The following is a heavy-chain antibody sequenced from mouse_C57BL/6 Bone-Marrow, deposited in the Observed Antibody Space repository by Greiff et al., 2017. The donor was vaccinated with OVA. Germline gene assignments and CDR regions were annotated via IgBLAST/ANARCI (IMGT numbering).Heavy chain of an antibody. V-gene: IGHV10-1*01. Sequence: EVQGVESGGGLVQPKGSLKLSCAASGFSFTTYAMNWVRQAPGKGLEWVARIRSKSNNYATYYADSVKDRFTISRDDVESMLYLQMNNLKTEDTAMYYCVSPPELGRYAMDYWGQGTSVTVSS. CDR1: GFSFTTYA. CDR3: VSPPELGRYAMDY. J-gene: IGHJ4*01. CDR2: IRSKSNNYAT. D-gene: IGHD4-1*01.